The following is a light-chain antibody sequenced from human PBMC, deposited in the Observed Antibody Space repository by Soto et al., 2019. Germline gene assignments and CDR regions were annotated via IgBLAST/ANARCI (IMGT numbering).Light chain of an antibody. J-gene: IGKJ5*01. Sequence: ENVLTQSPGTLSLSPGERATLSCRASQTVSSYLTWYQQRPGQAPRLLIYGASKRATGIPDRFSGSGSGTDFTLTISTLEPEDFALYYCQQYGTSPITFGHGTRLEIK. CDR2: GAS. V-gene: IGKV3-20*01. CDR3: QQYGTSPIT. CDR1: QTVSSY.